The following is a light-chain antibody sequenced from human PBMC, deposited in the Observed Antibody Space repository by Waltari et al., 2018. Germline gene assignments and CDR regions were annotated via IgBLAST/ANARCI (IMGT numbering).Light chain of an antibody. V-gene: IGLV2-14*01. J-gene: IGLJ1*01. Sequence: QSALTQPASVSGSPGQSLTISCTGSSSDVGGYHYVSWYQQYPGKVPKIMIYEVNNRPSGVSSRFSGSKSGNTASLTISGLQADDEADYYCSSFTSRHLYVFGTGTAVTVL. CDR1: SSDVGGYHY. CDR3: SSFTSRHLYV. CDR2: EVN.